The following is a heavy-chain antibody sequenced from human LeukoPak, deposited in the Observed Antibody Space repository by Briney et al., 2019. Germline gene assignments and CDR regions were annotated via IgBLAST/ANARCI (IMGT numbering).Heavy chain of an antibody. CDR1: GGSFSGYY. Sequence: SETLSLTCAVYGGSFSGYYWSWIRQPPGKGLEWIGEINHSGSTNYNPSLKSRVTISVDTSKNQFSLKLSSVTAADTAVYYCARAEITYCSSTSCSFDYWGQGTLVTVSS. D-gene: IGHD2-2*01. CDR3: ARAEITYCSSTSCSFDY. J-gene: IGHJ4*02. V-gene: IGHV4-34*01. CDR2: INHSGST.